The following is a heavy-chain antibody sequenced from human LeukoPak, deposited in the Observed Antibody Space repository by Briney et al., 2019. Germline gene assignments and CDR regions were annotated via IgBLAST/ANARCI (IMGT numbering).Heavy chain of an antibody. CDR2: IYSGGIT. CDR3: ARDSTTFRFGY. V-gene: IGHV3-53*01. J-gene: IGHJ4*02. Sequence: GGSLRLSCAGSGFAVSNNYMSGVRQAPGKGLEWVSIIYSGGITYYVDSVKGRFTISRDNSKNMLYLQMNSLRAEDTAVYYCARDSTTFRFGYWGQGTLVTVSS. D-gene: IGHD4-11*01. CDR1: GFAVSNNY.